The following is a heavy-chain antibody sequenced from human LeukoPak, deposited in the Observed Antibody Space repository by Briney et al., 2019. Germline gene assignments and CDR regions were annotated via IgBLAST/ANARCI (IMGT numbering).Heavy chain of an antibody. Sequence: GGSLRLSCAASGFTVSFNYMSWVRQAPGKGLEWISVINSGGSTYYADSVKGRFTISRDDSKNTLYLQMNSLRAEDTAIYYCARAQWRTYSYYYTDVWGKGTTVTVSS. CDR2: INSGGST. V-gene: IGHV3-53*01. J-gene: IGHJ6*03. CDR3: ARAQWRTYSYYYTDV. D-gene: IGHD6-19*01. CDR1: GFTVSFNY.